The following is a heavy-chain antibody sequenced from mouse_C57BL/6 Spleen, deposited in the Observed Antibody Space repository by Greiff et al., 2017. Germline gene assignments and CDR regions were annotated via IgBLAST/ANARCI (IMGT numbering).Heavy chain of an antibody. V-gene: IGHV2-2*01. Sequence: QVQLQQSGPGLVQPSQSLSITCTASGFSLTSYGVHWVRQSPGKGLEWLGVIWSGGSTDYNAAFISRLSISKDNSKSQVCCKMNSLRADATAIYYCARIDGSSYARDYWGQGTTLTVSS. CDR3: ARIDGSSYARDY. CDR2: IWSGGST. D-gene: IGHD1-1*01. CDR1: GFSLTSYG. J-gene: IGHJ2*01.